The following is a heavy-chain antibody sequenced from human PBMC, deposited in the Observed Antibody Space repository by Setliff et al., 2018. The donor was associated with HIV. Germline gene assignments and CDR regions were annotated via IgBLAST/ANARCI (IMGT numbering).Heavy chain of an antibody. Sequence: ASVKVSCKAYGYIFSDYYIHWVRQAPGQGLEWMGWINPNSGDTKYSERFQGRVTMTRGTSMGAIFIESRSLTSADTAVYYCGRDPAPSSSASYFQHWGQGTPVTVSS. CDR3: GRDPAPSSSASYFQH. CDR1: GYIFSDYY. V-gene: IGHV1-2*02. CDR2: INPNSGDT. J-gene: IGHJ1*01. D-gene: IGHD6-6*01.